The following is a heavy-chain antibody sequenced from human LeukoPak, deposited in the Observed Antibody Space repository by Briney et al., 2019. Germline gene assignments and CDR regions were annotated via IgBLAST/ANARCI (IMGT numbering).Heavy chain of an antibody. CDR2: INHSGST. Sequence: SETLSLTCAVYGGSFSGYHWSWIRQPPGKGLEWIGEINHSGSTYYNPSLKSRVTISVDTSKNQFSLKLSSVTAADTAVYYCARQGGYDSSGYLDFWGQGTLVTVSS. J-gene: IGHJ4*02. D-gene: IGHD3-22*01. CDR3: ARQGGYDSSGYLDF. CDR1: GGSFSGYH. V-gene: IGHV4-34*01.